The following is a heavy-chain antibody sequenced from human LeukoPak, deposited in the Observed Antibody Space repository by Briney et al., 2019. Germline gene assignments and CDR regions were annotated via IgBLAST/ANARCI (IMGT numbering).Heavy chain of an antibody. CDR1: GGSISSGGYY. Sequence: PSETLSLTCTVSGGSISSGGYYWSWIRQHPGKGLEWIGYIYYSGSTYYNPSLKSRVTISVDTSKNQFSLKLSSVTAADTAVYYCARAQIVATPRHYYYYGMDVWGQGTTVTVSS. J-gene: IGHJ6*02. CDR3: ARAQIVATPRHYYYYGMDV. V-gene: IGHV4-31*03. CDR2: IYYSGST. D-gene: IGHD5-12*01.